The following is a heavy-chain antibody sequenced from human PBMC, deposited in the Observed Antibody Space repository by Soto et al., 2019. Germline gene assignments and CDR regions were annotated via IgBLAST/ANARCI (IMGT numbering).Heavy chain of an antibody. Sequence: PXVCLRLHCAACGFSFSSYEMHWVRQAAGKGLEWVAVISYDGSNKYYADSVKGRFTISRDNSTNTLYLQMNSLRAEDTAVYYWARDKADYDFWSGFYYYGMDVWGQGTTVTVSS. D-gene: IGHD3-3*01. CDR3: ARDKADYDFWSGFYYYGMDV. CDR1: GFSFSSYE. J-gene: IGHJ6*02. V-gene: IGHV3-30*19. CDR2: ISYDGSNK.